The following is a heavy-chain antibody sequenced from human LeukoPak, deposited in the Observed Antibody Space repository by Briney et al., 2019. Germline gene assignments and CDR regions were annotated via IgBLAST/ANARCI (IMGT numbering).Heavy chain of an antibody. CDR2: INPSGGST. D-gene: IGHD2-2*01. V-gene: IGHV1-46*01. Sequence: ASVQVSCKASGYTFTSYYMHWVRQAPGQGLEWMGIINPSGGSTSYAQKFQGRVTMTRDTSTSTVYMELSSLRSEDTAVYYCAKDMAPYQPNYSYYYGLDVWGQGTTVTVSS. CDR1: GYTFTSYY. CDR3: AKDMAPYQPNYSYYYGLDV. J-gene: IGHJ6*02.